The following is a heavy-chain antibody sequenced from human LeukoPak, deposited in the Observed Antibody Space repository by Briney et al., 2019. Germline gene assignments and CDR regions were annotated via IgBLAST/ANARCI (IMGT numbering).Heavy chain of an antibody. CDR3: ARAGSSWFGTYYFDY. CDR1: GYTFTSYY. D-gene: IGHD6-13*01. Sequence: ASVKVSCKASGYTFTSYYMHWVRQAPGQGLEWMGIINPSGGSTSYAQKFQGRVTMTRDMSTSTVYMELSSLRSEDTAVYYCARAGSSWFGTYYFDYWGQGTLVTVSS. V-gene: IGHV1-46*01. CDR2: INPSGGST. J-gene: IGHJ4*02.